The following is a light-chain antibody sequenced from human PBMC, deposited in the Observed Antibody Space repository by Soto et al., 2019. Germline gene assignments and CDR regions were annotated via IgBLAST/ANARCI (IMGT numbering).Light chain of an antibody. CDR1: QGITNY. J-gene: IGKJ4*01. V-gene: IGKV1-27*01. CDR3: QQYNSAPLT. CDR2: AAS. Sequence: IHMTHSPSSLSASVVYRVTITFLASQGITNYLAWYQQKPGKLPQLLIYAASTLQSGVPSRFSGSGSGTDFTLTVTSLQPVDVATYYCQQYNSAPLTFGGGTKVDIK.